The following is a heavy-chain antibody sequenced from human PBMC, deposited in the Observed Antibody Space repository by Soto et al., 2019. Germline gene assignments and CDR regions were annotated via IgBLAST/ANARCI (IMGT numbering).Heavy chain of an antibody. D-gene: IGHD6-13*01. CDR3: ATKPGYSSSWYGELDY. CDR1: GFTFSSYS. Sequence: EVQLVESGGGLVQPGGSLRLSCAASGFTFSSYSMNWVRQAPGKGLEWVSYISSSSSTIYYADSVKGRFTISRDNANNSLYLQMNSLRDEDTAVYYCATKPGYSSSWYGELDYWGQGTLVTVSS. V-gene: IGHV3-48*02. J-gene: IGHJ4*02. CDR2: ISSSSSTI.